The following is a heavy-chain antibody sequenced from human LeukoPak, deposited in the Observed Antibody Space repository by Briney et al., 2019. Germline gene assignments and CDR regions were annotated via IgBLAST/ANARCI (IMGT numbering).Heavy chain of an antibody. J-gene: IGHJ4*02. Sequence: SETLSPTCSVSGDSINNYYWNWIRQPPGKELEWIGYTHYTGNTKSNPSLKSRVTTSVDTSKSQFSLKLSSVTAADTAVYYCAKWSSTLKAFDFWGQGILVIVSS. D-gene: IGHD2-8*01. CDR2: THYTGNT. V-gene: IGHV4-59*08. CDR3: AKWSSTLKAFDF. CDR1: GDSINNYY.